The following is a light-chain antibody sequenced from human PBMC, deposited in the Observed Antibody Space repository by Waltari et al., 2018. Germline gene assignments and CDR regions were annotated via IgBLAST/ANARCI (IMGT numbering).Light chain of an antibody. J-gene: IGLJ1*01. V-gene: IGLV1-47*01. CDR1: NSNLGSNY. CDR2: RNN. Sequence: QSVLTQPPSASETPGQRVTISCSGSNSNLGSNYLYWYQQLPGTAPKLLIHRNNQRPWGLPDRLSASKAGTSASLAIDGLRSEDEAVYYCASWDDSHYVFGPGTQVTVL. CDR3: ASWDDSHYV.